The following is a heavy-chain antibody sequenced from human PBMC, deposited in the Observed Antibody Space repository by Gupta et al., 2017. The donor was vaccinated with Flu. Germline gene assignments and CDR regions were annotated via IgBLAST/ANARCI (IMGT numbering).Heavy chain of an antibody. Sequence: EVQLVESGGGLVKPGGSLRVSCAASGFPFSNALMSWVRQAPGKGLEWVGRIKSKTDGGTTDYAAPVKGRFTISRDDSKNTLYLQMNSLKTEDTAVYYCTTDIWEVPDDALDIWGQGTMVTVSS. CDR2: IKSKTDGGTT. D-gene: IGHD1-26*01. V-gene: IGHV3-15*01. CDR3: TTDIWEVPDDALDI. CDR1: GFPFSNAL. J-gene: IGHJ3*02.